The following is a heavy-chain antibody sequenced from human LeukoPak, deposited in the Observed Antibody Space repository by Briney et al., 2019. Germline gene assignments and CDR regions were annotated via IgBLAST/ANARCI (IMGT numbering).Heavy chain of an antibody. CDR2: IYYSGST. J-gene: IGHJ6*03. V-gene: IGHV4-61*01. D-gene: IGHD3-16*01. CDR3: ARETSQKGAHYLDV. CDR1: GGSISISSYY. Sequence: SETLSLTCTVSGGSISISSYYWGWLRQPPGKGLEWIGYIYYSGSTNYNPSLKSRVTISVDTSKNQFSVKLSSVTAADTAVYYCARETSQKGAHYLDVWGKGTTVTISS.